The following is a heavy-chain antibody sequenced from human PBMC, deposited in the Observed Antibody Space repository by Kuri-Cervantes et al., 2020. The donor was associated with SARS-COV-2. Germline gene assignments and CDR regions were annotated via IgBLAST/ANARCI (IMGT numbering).Heavy chain of an antibody. Sequence: GGSLRLSCAASGFTFSSYSMNWVRQAPGKGLEWVSYISSSSTIYYADSVKGRFTISRDNAKNSLYLQMNSLRAEDTAVYHCARNRYCSSTSCYMEFSFWGQGTLVTVSS. CDR3: ARNRYCSSTSCYMEFSF. CDR2: ISSSSTI. J-gene: IGHJ4*02. CDR1: GFTFSSYS. D-gene: IGHD2-2*02. V-gene: IGHV3-48*01.